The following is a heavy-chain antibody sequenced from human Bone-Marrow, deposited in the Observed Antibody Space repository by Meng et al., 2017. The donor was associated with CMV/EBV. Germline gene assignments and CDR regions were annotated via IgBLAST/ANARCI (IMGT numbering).Heavy chain of an antibody. CDR1: GFTFSSYA. D-gene: IGHD6-6*01. V-gene: IGHV3-30-3*01. CDR3: ARGQLVRSYYYYGMDV. CDR2: ISYDGSNK. J-gene: IGHJ6*02. Sequence: GESLKISCAASGFTFSSYAMHWVRQAPGKGLEWVAVISYDGSNKYYADSVKGRFTISRDNSKNTLYLQMNSLRAEDTAVYYCARGQLVRSYYYYGMDVCGQGTTVTVSS.